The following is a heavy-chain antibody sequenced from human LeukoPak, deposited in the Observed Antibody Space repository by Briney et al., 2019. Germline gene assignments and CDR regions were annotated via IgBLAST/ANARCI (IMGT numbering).Heavy chain of an antibody. Sequence: ASVKVSCKASGGTFSSYAISWVRQAPGQGLEWMGGIIPIFGTANYAQKFQGRVTITADESTSTAYMELSSLRSEDTAVYYCAKGPYDSIGYHFDYWGQGTLVTVSS. D-gene: IGHD3-22*01. V-gene: IGHV1-69*13. CDR1: GGTFSSYA. CDR2: IIPIFGTA. J-gene: IGHJ4*02. CDR3: AKGPYDSIGYHFDY.